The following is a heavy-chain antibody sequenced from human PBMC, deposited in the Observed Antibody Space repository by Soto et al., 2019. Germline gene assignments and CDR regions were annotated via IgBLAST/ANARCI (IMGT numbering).Heavy chain of an antibody. CDR1: GDSISTYY. J-gene: IGHJ4*02. Sequence: TSETLSLTCSVSGDSISTYYWSWIRQSAGKGLEWIGRTYITGDTNYNPSLKSRLTMSVDTSKNQLSLKLSSVTAADTAVYYCAKAFYSCSRGTCYVGTLDHWGQGTLVTVSS. CDR2: TYITGDT. V-gene: IGHV4-4*07. D-gene: IGHD2-15*01. CDR3: AKAFYSCSRGTCYVGTLDH.